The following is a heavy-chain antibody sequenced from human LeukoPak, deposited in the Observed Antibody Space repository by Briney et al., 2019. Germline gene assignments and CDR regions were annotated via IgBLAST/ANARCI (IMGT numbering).Heavy chain of an antibody. CDR2: IYTSGPT. CDR3: ARTSPRAATFDY. V-gene: IGHV4-4*07. J-gene: IGHJ4*02. CDR1: GGSISSYY. Sequence: SETLSLTCAVSGGSISSYYWSWLRQPAGEGLEWIGRIYTSGPTNYNPSLKGPVTMSVDTSKNQFSLNLNSVTAADTAVYYCARTSPRAATFDYWGQGTLVTVSS. D-gene: IGHD2-15*01.